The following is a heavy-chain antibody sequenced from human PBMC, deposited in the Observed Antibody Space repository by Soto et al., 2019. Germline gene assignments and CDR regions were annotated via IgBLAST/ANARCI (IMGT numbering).Heavy chain of an antibody. V-gene: IGHV2-5*01. D-gene: IGHD3-16*01. CDR3: AHTWGLPFDY. J-gene: IGHJ4*02. Sequence: QITLKESGPTLVEPTQTLTLTCTYSGFSLRTTGVGVGWIRQPPGKALEWLGIIYWNDDKRYSPSLKNRFTLTSDISNSQVGLTMTNMDPVDTATYYCAHTWGLPFDYWGQGTLVIVSS. CDR1: GFSLRTTGVG. CDR2: IYWNDDK.